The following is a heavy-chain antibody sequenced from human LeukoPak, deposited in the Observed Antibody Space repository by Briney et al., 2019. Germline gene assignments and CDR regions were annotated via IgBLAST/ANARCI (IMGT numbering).Heavy chain of an antibody. CDR1: GFTFSSYG. CDR2: ISYDGSNK. Sequence: PGGSLRLSCAASGFTFSSYGMPWVRQAPGKGLEWVAVISYDGSNKYYADSVKGRFTISRDNSKNTLYLQMNSLRAEDTAVYYCAKDLDSSGWYLGYWGQGTLVTVSS. CDR3: AKDLDSSGWYLGY. D-gene: IGHD6-19*01. V-gene: IGHV3-30*18. J-gene: IGHJ4*02.